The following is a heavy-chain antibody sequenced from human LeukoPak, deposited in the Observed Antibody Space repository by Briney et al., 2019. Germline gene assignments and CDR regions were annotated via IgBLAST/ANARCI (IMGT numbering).Heavy chain of an antibody. V-gene: IGHV5-51*01. CDR3: ARQHSSSLYYFDY. Sequence: GESLKISCKVSGYSFTSYWIGWVRQMPGKGLEWMGIIYPGDSDTRYSPSFQGQVTISADKSISTAYLQWSSLKASDTAMYYCARQHSSSLYYFDYWGQGTLVSVSS. CDR1: GYSFTSYW. J-gene: IGHJ4*02. CDR2: IYPGDSDT. D-gene: IGHD6-13*01.